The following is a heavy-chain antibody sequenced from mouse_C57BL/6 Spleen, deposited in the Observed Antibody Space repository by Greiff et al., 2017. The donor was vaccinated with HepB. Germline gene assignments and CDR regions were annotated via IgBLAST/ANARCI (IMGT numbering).Heavy chain of an antibody. D-gene: IGHD3-2*02. J-gene: IGHJ3*01. CDR3: ADISGYPAWFAY. Sequence: QVQLQQSGAELARPGASVKLSCKASGYTFTSYGISWVKQRTGQGLEWIGEIYPRSGNTYYNEKFKGKATLTADKSSSTAYMELRSLTSEDSAVYFCADISGYPAWFAYWGQGTLVTVSA. CDR2: IYPRSGNT. V-gene: IGHV1-81*01. CDR1: GYTFTSYG.